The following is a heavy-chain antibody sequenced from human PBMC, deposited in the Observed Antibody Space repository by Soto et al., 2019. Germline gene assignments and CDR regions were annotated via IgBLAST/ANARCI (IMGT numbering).Heavy chain of an antibody. V-gene: IGHV4-59*01. CDR3: ARKFGGLYSGFGP. CDR2: IYYGGT. J-gene: IGHJ5*02. Sequence: SETLSLTCTVSGDSISNYYWNWIRQPPGKGLEWIGSIYYGGTSYNPSLKSRVTISIDTSKNHFSLKLGSVTAADTAVYYCARKFGGLYSGFGPWGQGILVTVSS. D-gene: IGHD6-19*01. CDR1: GDSISNYY.